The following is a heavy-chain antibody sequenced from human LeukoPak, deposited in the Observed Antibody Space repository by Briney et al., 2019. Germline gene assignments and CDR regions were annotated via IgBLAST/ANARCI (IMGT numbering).Heavy chain of an antibody. CDR1: GFPVDSNY. Sequence: GGSLRLSCAASGFPVDSNYMNWVRQAPGKGLEWVSVLYEDGRIYYADSVKGRFTISRDTSKNILSLQLNGLRAEGTAVYYCARGGGYYPIDYWGQGTLVTVSS. D-gene: IGHD2-15*01. V-gene: IGHV3-53*01. CDR2: LYEDGRI. CDR3: ARGGGYYPIDY. J-gene: IGHJ4*02.